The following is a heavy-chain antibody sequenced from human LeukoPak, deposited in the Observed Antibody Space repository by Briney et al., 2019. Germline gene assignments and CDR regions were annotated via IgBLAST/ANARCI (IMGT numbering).Heavy chain of an antibody. D-gene: IGHD1-26*01. J-gene: IGHJ3*02. V-gene: IGHV3-30-3*01. CDR3: ASSEWELSAFDI. CDR2: ISYDGSNK. CDR1: GFTFSSYA. Sequence: PGGSLRLSCAASGFTFSSYAMHWVRQAPGKGLEWVAVISYDGSNKYYADSVKGRFTISRDNSKNTLYLQMNSLRAEDTAVYYCASSEWELSAFDIWGQGTMVTVSS.